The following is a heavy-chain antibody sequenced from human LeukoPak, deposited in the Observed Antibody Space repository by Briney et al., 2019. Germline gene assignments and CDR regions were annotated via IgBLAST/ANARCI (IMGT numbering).Heavy chain of an antibody. V-gene: IGHV4-59*01. CDR3: AREVFELFDY. CDR2: IYYSGST. CDR1: GGSISSYY. Sequence: PSETLSLTCTVSGGSISSYYWSWIRQPPGKGLEWIGYIYYSGSTNYNPSLKSRVTISVDTSKNQFSLKLSSVTAADTAVYYCAREVFELFDYWGQGTLVTVSS. J-gene: IGHJ4*02. D-gene: IGHD3-10*01.